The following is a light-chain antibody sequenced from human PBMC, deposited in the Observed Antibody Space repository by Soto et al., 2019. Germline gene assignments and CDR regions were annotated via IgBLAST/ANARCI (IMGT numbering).Light chain of an antibody. CDR1: GRDIGGNNF. J-gene: IGLJ1*01. CDR2: EVN. Sequence: QSALTQPPSPSGSPGQSVTISCTGTGRDIGGNNFVSWYQQHPGKVPKLIIYEVNKRPSGVPHLFCGSKSGNTASLTVSGLQDDDEADYYCSSYAGTNNRYVFGTGTKVTVL. CDR3: SSYAGTNNRYV. V-gene: IGLV2-8*01.